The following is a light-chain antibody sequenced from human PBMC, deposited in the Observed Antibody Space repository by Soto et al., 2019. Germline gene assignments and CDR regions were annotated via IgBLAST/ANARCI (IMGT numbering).Light chain of an antibody. CDR2: DAS. CDR1: PSVSNS. CDR3: HQFGDSPQT. J-gene: IGKJ1*01. V-gene: IGKV3-11*01. Sequence: ESVLTQSPATLSLSPGERATLSCRASPSVSNSLAWYQHKPGQAPRLLIYDASNRATGVPTRFSGSGSGTDFTLTISSLEPEDFAVYYCHQFGDSPQTFGQGTTVEI.